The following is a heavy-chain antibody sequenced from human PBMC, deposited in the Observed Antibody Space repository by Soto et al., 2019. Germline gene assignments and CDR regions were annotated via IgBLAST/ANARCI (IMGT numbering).Heavy chain of an antibody. V-gene: IGHV3-23*01. D-gene: IGHD4-17*01. CDR1: GFTFSSYA. CDR3: AKALDGSVYGDRTYSKDYYYGMDV. Sequence: GGSLRLSCAASGFTFSSYAMSWVRQAPGKGLEWVSAISGSGGSTYYADSVKGRFTISRDNSKNTLYLQMNSLRAEDTAVYYCAKALDGSVYGDRTYSKDYYYGMDVWGQGTTVTVSS. J-gene: IGHJ6*02. CDR2: ISGSGGST.